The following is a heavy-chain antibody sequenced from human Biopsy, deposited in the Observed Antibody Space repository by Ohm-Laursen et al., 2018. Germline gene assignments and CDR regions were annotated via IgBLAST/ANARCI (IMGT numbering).Heavy chain of an antibody. CDR2: IYYSGST. CDR1: GGSISSDY. V-gene: IGHV4-59*07. Sequence: SDTLSLTCTVSGGSISSDYWSCIRQTPGKGLEWIGNIYYSGSTNYNPSLKRRVTISVDTSKNQFSLRLNSVTAADTAVYYCARATNSTGWPYYYCYGMDVWGQGTTVTVSS. D-gene: IGHD2/OR15-2a*01. J-gene: IGHJ6*02. CDR3: ARATNSTGWPYYYCYGMDV.